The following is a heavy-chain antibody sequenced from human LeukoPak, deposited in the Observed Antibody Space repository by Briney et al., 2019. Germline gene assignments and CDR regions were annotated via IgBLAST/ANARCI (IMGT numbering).Heavy chain of an antibody. CDR1: GFTFSSYW. Sequence: PGGSLRLSCAASGFTFSSYWMHWVRHAPGKGLVWVSRINSDGSSTSYADSVKGRFTISRDNAKNTLYLQMNSLRAEDTAVYYCARDGEMATIIYYYGMDVWGQGTTVTVSS. CDR2: INSDGSST. J-gene: IGHJ6*02. D-gene: IGHD5-24*01. CDR3: ARDGEMATIIYYYGMDV. V-gene: IGHV3-74*01.